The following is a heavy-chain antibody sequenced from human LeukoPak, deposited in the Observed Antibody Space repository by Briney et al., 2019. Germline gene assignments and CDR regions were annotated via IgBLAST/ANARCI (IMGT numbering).Heavy chain of an antibody. CDR1: GGSISSYY. D-gene: IGHD6-19*01. J-gene: IGHJ4*02. CDR2: IYYSGST. CDR3: ARVAVAGTRRYYFDY. Sequence: SETLSLTCTVSGGSISSYYWSWIRQPPGKGLEWIGYIYYSGSTNYNPSLKSRVTISVDTSKNQFSLKLSSVTAADTAVYYCARVAVAGTRRYYFDYWGQGTLVTVSS. V-gene: IGHV4-59*01.